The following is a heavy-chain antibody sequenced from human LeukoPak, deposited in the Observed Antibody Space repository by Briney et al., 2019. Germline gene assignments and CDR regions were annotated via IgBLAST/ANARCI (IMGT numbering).Heavy chain of an antibody. CDR2: IRSKANTYAT. D-gene: IGHD1-1*01. Sequence: GGSLRLSCTASGFTFSGSAMHWVRQASGKGLEWVGRIRSKANTYATVYAASVRGRFTISRDDSKNTAYLQMNSLKTEDTAVYYCTSGLSVRRSNNTPVDYWGQGTLVTVSS. CDR1: GFTFSGSA. CDR3: TSGLSVRRSNNTPVDY. V-gene: IGHV3-73*01. J-gene: IGHJ4*02.